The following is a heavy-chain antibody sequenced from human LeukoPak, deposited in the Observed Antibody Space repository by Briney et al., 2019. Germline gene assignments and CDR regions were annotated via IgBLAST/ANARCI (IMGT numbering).Heavy chain of an antibody. V-gene: IGHV3-33*01. CDR2: MWYDGSKK. J-gene: IGHJ6*02. D-gene: IGHD5-18*01. Sequence: GGSLRLSCAASGFSFSSHGMHWVRQAPGKGLEWVAVMWYDGSKKYYADSVKGRFTISRDNSKCTLYLQMNSLRAEDTAVYYCAGYSPDTAMVKDYYYGMDVWGQGTTVTVSS. CDR3: AGYSPDTAMVKDYYYGMDV. CDR1: GFSFSSHG.